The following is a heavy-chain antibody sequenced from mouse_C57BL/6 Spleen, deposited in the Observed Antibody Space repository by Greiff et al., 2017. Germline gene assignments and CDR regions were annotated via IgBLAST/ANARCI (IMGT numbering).Heavy chain of an antibody. V-gene: IGHV1-4*01. Sequence: VQLQQSGAELARPGASVKMSCKASGYTFTSYTMHWVKQRPGQGLEWIGYINPSSGYTKYNQKFKDKATLTADKSSSTAYMQLSSLTSEDSAVYYCARGDYGNSYAMDYWGQGTSVTASS. J-gene: IGHJ4*01. CDR3: ARGDYGNSYAMDY. D-gene: IGHD2-1*01. CDR1: GYTFTSYT. CDR2: INPSSGYT.